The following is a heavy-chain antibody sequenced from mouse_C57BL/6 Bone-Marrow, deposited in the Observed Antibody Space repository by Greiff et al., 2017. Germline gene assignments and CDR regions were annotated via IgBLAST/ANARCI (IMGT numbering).Heavy chain of an antibody. D-gene: IGHD2-1*01. CDR3: ARIYYGNYYYAMDY. Sequence: QVQLKQPGAELVRPGSSVKLSCKASGYTFTSYWMDWVKQRPGQGLEWIGNIYPSDSETHYNQKFKDKATLTVDKSSSTAYMQLSSLTSEDSAVYYCARIYYGNYYYAMDYWGQGTSVTVSS. J-gene: IGHJ4*01. V-gene: IGHV1-61*01. CDR1: GYTFTSYW. CDR2: IYPSDSET.